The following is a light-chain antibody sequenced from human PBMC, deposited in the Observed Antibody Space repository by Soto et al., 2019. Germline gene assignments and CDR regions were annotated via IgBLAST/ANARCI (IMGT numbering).Light chain of an antibody. CDR1: QSVSSN. V-gene: IGKV3-15*01. CDR3: QHYNICPPQFT. J-gene: IGKJ3*01. CDR2: GAS. Sequence: EIVMTQSPATLSVSPGERATLSCRASQSVSSNLAWYQQKPGQDPRLLIYGASTRATGIPARFSGSGSGTEFTLTISSLQSEDFAVYYCQHYNICPPQFTFGPGTKVDIK.